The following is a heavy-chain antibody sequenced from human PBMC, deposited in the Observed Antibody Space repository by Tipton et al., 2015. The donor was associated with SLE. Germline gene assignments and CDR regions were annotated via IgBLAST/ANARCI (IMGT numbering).Heavy chain of an antibody. J-gene: IGHJ4*02. CDR1: GGSISSSSYY. Sequence: TLSLTCTVPGGSISSSSYYWGWIRQPPGKGLEWIGSIYYSGSPYYNPALKSRVTISVDTSKNQFSLKLNSVTAADTAVYCCASMVRGVIPNETPDYWGQGTLVTVSS. CDR2: IYYSGSP. CDR3: ASMVRGVIPNETPDY. V-gene: IGHV4-39*01. D-gene: IGHD3-10*01.